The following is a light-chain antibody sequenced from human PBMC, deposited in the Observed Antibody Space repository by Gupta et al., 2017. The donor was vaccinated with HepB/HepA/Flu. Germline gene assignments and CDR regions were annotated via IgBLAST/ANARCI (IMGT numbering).Light chain of an antibody. CDR2: AAS. CDR1: QSISSY. Sequence: DIQMTQSPSSLSASVGDRVTITCRASQSISSYLNWYQQKPGKAPKLLIYAASSLQSGVPSRFSGSGSGTDFTLTISSRQPEDFATYYCQHRDSTPITFGQGTRLEIK. V-gene: IGKV1-39*01. CDR3: QHRDSTPIT. J-gene: IGKJ5*01.